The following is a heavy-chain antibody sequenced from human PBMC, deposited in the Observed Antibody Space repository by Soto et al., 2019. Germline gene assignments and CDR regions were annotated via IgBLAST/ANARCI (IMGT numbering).Heavy chain of an antibody. D-gene: IGHD1-26*01. V-gene: IGHV4-59*01. CDR2: IYYSGST. Sequence: KASETLSLTCTVSGASISSYYWSWIRQPPGKGLEWIGYIYYSGSTNYNPSLKSRVTISVDTSKNQFSLKLSSVTAADTAVYYCARESGSYDPLDYWGQGTLVTVSS. J-gene: IGHJ4*02. CDR3: ARESGSYDPLDY. CDR1: GASISSYY.